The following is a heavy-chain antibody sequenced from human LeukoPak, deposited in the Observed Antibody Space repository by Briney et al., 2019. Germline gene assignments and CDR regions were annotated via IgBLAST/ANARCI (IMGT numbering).Heavy chain of an antibody. Sequence: GGSLRLSCAASGFTFSSYGMHWVRQAPGKGLEWVAVISYDGSNKYYADSVKGRFTISRDNSKNTLYLQMNSLRAEDTAVYYCAKDLGYCSGGSCEGVDYWGQGTLVTVSS. CDR1: GFTFSSYG. J-gene: IGHJ4*02. V-gene: IGHV3-30*18. D-gene: IGHD2-15*01. CDR2: ISYDGSNK. CDR3: AKDLGYCSGGSCEGVDY.